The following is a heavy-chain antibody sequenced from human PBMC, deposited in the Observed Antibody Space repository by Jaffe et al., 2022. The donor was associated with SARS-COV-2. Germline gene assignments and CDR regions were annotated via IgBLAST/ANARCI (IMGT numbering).Heavy chain of an antibody. CDR2: ISSSSSTI. D-gene: IGHD3-9*01. CDR3: ARETYYDIGDY. V-gene: IGHV3-48*01. CDR1: GFTFSSYS. J-gene: IGHJ4*02. Sequence: EVQLVESGGGLVQPGGSLRLSCAASGFTFSSYSMNWVRQAPGKGLEWVSYISSSSSTIYYADSVKGRFTISRDNAKNSLYLQMNSLRAEDTAVYYCARETYYDIGDYWGQGTLVTVSS.